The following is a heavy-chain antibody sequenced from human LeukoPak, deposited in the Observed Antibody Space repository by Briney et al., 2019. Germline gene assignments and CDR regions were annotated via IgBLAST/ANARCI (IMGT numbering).Heavy chain of an antibody. CDR1: GGSISSSSYY. CDR2: IYYSGST. V-gene: IGHV4-39*02. CDR3: ARDGGIAARPYNWFDP. Sequence: SETLSLTCTVSGGSISSSSYYWGWIRQPPGKGLEWIGSIYYSGSTYYNPSLKSRVTISVDTSKNQFSLKLSSVTAADTAVYYCARDGGIAARPYNWFDPWGQGTLVTVSS. J-gene: IGHJ5*02. D-gene: IGHD6-6*01.